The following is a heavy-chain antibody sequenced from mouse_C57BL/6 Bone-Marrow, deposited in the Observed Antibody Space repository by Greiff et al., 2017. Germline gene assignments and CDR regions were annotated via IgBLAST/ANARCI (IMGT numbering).Heavy chain of an antibody. V-gene: IGHV1-50*01. J-gene: IGHJ3*01. D-gene: IGHD1-2*01. Sequence: QVQLQQPGAELVKPGASVKLSCKASGYTFTSYWMQWVKQRPGQGLEWIGEIDPSDSYTNYNQKFKGKATLTVDTSSSTAYMQLGSLTSEDSAVYYCAREYYGPWAQGTLVTVSA. CDR2: IDPSDSYT. CDR1: GYTFTSYW. CDR3: AREYYGP.